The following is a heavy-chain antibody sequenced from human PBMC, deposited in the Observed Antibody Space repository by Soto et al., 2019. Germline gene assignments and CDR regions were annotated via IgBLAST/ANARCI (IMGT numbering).Heavy chain of an antibody. D-gene: IGHD2-2*01. J-gene: IGHJ4*02. V-gene: IGHV4-31*03. Sequence: SETLSLTCTVSGGSNIRDGYYWSWIRQHPGKGLEWIAYISYSGSSYSNPSLKSRVTISADTSKNQFSLRLTSVTAADAAVYFCARATPAGSADFWGQGTLVTVSS. CDR3: ARATPAGSADF. CDR1: GGSNIRDGYY. CDR2: ISYSGSS.